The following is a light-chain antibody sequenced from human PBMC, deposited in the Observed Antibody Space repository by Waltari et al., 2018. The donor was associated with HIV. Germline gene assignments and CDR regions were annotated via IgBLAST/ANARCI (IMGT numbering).Light chain of an antibody. CDR3: QQSYDVPRT. V-gene: IGKV1-39*01. CDR2: DSF. Sequence: DIEMTQSPSSLSASVGDRVTITCRASEAIANNINWYQQKTRKAPNLLIYDSFTLQSGVPSRFSGSGFGSEFTLTISSLQPEDLATYYCQQSYDVPRTFGTGTKVEFK. J-gene: IGKJ3*01. CDR1: EAIANN.